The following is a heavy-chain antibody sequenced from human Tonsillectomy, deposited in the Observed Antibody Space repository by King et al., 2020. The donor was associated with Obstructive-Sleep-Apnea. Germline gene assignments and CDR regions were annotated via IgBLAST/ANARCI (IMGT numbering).Heavy chain of an antibody. D-gene: IGHD6-13*01. V-gene: IGHV3-21*01. CDR3: ARVYIAAAGHTLDY. J-gene: IGHJ4*02. CDR2: ISISSTYI. Sequence: VQLQESGGGLVKPGGSLRLSCAASGFTFSSYSMNWVRQASGKGLEWVSSISISSTYINYADSVKGRFTISRDNAKNSLYLQMNSLRAEDTAVYYCARVYIAAAGHTLDYWGQGTLVTVSS. CDR1: GFTFSSYS.